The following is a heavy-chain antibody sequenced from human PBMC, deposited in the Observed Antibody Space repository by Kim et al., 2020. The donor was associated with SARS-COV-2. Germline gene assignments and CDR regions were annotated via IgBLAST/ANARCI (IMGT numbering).Heavy chain of an antibody. CDR3: ARGGVPAAIWSNWFDP. CDR1: GYSFTSYW. V-gene: IGHV5-51*01. CDR2: IYPGDSDT. Sequence: GESLKISCKGSGYSFTSYWIGWVRQMPGKGLEWMGIIYPGDSDTRYSPSFQGQVTISADKSISTAYLQWSSLKASDTAMYYCARGGVPAAIWSNWFDPWGQGTLVTVSS. J-gene: IGHJ5*02. D-gene: IGHD2-2*01.